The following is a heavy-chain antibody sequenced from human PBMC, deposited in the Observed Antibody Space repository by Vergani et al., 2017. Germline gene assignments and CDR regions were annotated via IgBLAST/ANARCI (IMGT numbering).Heavy chain of an antibody. D-gene: IGHD2-2*02. V-gene: IGHV1-2*02. Sequence: QVQLVQSGAEVKKPGASVKVSCKASGYTFTGYYMHWVRQAPGQGLEWMGWINPNSGGTNYAQKFQGRVTMTRDTSISTAYMELSRLRSDDTAVYYCARLGCSSTSCDTRPNYFDYWGQGTLVTVSS. CDR1: GYTFTGYY. CDR2: INPNSGGT. CDR3: ARLGCSSTSCDTRPNYFDY. J-gene: IGHJ4*02.